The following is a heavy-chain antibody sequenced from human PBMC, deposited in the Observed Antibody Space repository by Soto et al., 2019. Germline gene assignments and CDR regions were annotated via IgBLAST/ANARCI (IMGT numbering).Heavy chain of an antibody. D-gene: IGHD6-19*01. Sequence: SQTLSLTCAISGDSVSSTSTAGMCIMQSPSRVLEWLGRTYYRSNWYTDYAVSVKSRITISPDTSKNQFSLQLNSVTPEDTAVYYCARGSYYSGWVWGQGTLVTVSS. CDR1: GDSVSSTSTA. V-gene: IGHV6-1*01. CDR2: TYYRSNWYT. CDR3: ARGSYYSGWV. J-gene: IGHJ4*02.